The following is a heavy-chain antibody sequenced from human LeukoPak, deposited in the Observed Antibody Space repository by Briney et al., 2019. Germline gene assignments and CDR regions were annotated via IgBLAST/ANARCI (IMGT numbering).Heavy chain of an antibody. Sequence: GGSLRLSCAASGFTFSTSAMNWVRQAPGKGLEWVSVNGGSGDTTYYADSVRGRFTISRDNFKNTLYLQMNSLTAEDTAIYYCAKGKSLPHYYYYGMDVWGQGTTVTASS. CDR1: GFTFSTSA. J-gene: IGHJ6*02. CDR3: AKGKSLPHYYYYGMDV. CDR2: NGGSGDTT. V-gene: IGHV3-23*01.